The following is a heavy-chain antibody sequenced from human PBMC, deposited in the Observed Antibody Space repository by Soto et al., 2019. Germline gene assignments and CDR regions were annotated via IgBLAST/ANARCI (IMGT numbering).Heavy chain of an antibody. CDR1: GYSFTNND. V-gene: IGHV1-8*01. J-gene: IGHJ5*02. CDR3: ARMATFGSLNWFEP. CDR2: MDPGSGDR. Sequence: ASVKVSCKASGYSFTNNDVSWVRQATGQGLEWMGWMDPGSGDRGYAQKFQGRVTMTRDISIATAYMELSSLRSDDTAIYYCARMATFGSLNWFEPWGQGTLVTVSS. D-gene: IGHD3-16*01.